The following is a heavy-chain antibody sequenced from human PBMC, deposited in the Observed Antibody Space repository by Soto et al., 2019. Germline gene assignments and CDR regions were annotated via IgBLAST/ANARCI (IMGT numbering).Heavy chain of an antibody. CDR3: ARRRAGGGYYYYYGMDV. V-gene: IGHV3-11*06. J-gene: IGHJ6*02. CDR2: ISTSSTYT. Sequence: PGGSLRLSCAASGFTFSDYYMSWIRQAPGKGLEWVSYISTSSTYTHYADSVKGRFTISRDNAKNSLYLQMNSLRAEDTAVYYCARRRAGGGYYYYYGMDVWGQGTTVTVSS. CDR1: GFTFSDYY.